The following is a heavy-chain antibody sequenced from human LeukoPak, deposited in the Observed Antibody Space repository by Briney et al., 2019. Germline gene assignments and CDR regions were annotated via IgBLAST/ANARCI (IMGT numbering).Heavy chain of an antibody. V-gene: IGHV4-59*01. CDR2: IYYSGSGST. CDR3: ARVTSRPGAYGDHFDY. D-gene: IGHD4-17*01. J-gene: IGHJ4*02. Sequence: PSETLSLTCTVSGGSISSYYWSWIRQPPGKGLEWIGYIYYSGSGSTNYNPSLKSRVTISVDTSKNQFSLKLSSVTAADTAVYYCARVTSRPGAYGDHFDYWGQGTLVTVSS. CDR1: GGSISSYY.